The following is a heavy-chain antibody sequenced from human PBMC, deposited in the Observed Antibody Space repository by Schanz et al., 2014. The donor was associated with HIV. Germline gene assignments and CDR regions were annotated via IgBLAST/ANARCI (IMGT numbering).Heavy chain of an antibody. CDR3: ARRRGWGSYRYFPYGLDV. CDR1: GYTFNTYD. J-gene: IGHJ6*02. D-gene: IGHD3-16*02. V-gene: IGHV1-8*01. Sequence: QVQLVQSGAEVREPGASVKVSCKTSGYTFNTYDINWVRQAPGQGLEWMGWMNPNRGNAGFAQKFQGRVTLTRDTSITTAYMELTSLRPEDPAVYYCARRRGWGSYRYFPYGLDVWGQGTTVTVSS. CDR2: MNPNRGNA.